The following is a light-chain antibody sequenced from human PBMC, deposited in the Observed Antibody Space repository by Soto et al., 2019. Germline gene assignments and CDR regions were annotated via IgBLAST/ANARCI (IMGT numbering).Light chain of an antibody. CDR3: QHYNNWPIT. Sequence: EIVLTQSPGTLSLSPGESATLSCRASQSVSNYLAWYQQKPGQAPRLLMYRASMRATGIPARFSGRGSGTEFTLTISSLQSEDSAFYFCQHYNNWPITFGQGTRLEIK. J-gene: IGKJ5*01. CDR2: RAS. V-gene: IGKV3-15*01. CDR1: QSVSNY.